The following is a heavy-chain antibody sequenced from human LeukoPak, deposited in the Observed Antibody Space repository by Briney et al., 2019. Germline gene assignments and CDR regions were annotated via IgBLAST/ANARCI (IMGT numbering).Heavy chain of an antibody. CDR2: IKSKTDGGTT. CDR1: GFPFSNYW. Sequence: GGSLRLSCAASGFPFSNYWMHWVRQAPGKGLEWVGRIKSKTDGGTTDYAAPVKGRFTISRDDSKNTLYLQMNSLKTEDTAVYYCTTGYYGSGNNDYWGQGTLVTVSS. D-gene: IGHD3-10*01. V-gene: IGHV3-15*01. CDR3: TTGYYGSGNNDY. J-gene: IGHJ4*02.